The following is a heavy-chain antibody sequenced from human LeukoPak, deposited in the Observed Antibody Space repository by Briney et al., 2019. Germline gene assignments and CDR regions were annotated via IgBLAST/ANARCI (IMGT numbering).Heavy chain of an antibody. Sequence: ASVKVSCKASGYTFTTYVISWVRQAPGQGLEWMGWISAYNGNTNYAQKLQGRVTMTTDTPTSTAYMELRSLRSDDTAMYFCAREQRTSIAAAGTHPFDYWGQGTLVTVSS. D-gene: IGHD6-13*01. CDR3: AREQRTSIAAAGTHPFDY. J-gene: IGHJ4*02. CDR1: GYTFTTYV. V-gene: IGHV1-18*01. CDR2: ISAYNGNT.